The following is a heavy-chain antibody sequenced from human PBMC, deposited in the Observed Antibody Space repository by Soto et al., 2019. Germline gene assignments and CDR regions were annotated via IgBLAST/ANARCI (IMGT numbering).Heavy chain of an antibody. CDR2: ISSDGSST. Sequence: QVQLAESGGGVVQPGRSLRLSCVASGFTFSGYGMHWIRQAPGKAPEWVALISSDGSSTLYADSVKGRFSISRDNSRDTLYLQLNNLRPDDTAVFSCARGAYRYFDYWVQGTLVTVSS. CDR1: GFTFSGYG. CDR3: ARGAYRYFDY. V-gene: IGHV3-30*03. D-gene: IGHD4-4*01. J-gene: IGHJ4*02.